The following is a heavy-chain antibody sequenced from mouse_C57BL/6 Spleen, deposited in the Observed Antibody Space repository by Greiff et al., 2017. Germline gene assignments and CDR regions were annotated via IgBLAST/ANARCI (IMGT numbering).Heavy chain of an antibody. CDR3: ARGIYYGSSYVAY. CDR2: ISSGSSTI. J-gene: IGHJ3*01. D-gene: IGHD1-1*01. Sequence: EVHLVESGGGLVKPGGSLKLSCAASGFTFSDYGMHWVRQAPEKGLEWVAYISSGSSTIYYADTVKGRFTISRDNAKNTLFLQMTSLRSEDTAMYYCARGIYYGSSYVAYWGQGTLVTVSA. V-gene: IGHV5-17*01. CDR1: GFTFSDYG.